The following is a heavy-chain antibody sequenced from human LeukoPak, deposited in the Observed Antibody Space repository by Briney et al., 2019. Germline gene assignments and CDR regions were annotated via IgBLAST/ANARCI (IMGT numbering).Heavy chain of an antibody. CDR2: IKQDETEK. J-gene: IGHJ4*02. CDR3: ARDDANFGSSWYGSAF. Sequence: GGSLRLSCTASGFTFSNFWMGWVRQAPGKGLEWVANIKQDETEKFYLGSVKGRFTISRDNAKNSLYLQMNSLRADDTAVYYCARDDANFGSSWYGSAFWGQGTQVTVPS. V-gene: IGHV3-7*03. D-gene: IGHD6-13*01. CDR1: GFTFSNFW.